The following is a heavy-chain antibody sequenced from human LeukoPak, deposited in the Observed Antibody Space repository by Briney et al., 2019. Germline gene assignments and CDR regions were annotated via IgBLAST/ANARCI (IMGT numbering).Heavy chain of an antibody. J-gene: IGHJ6*02. V-gene: IGHV4-59*01. Sequence: AETLSLTCTVSGGSISSYYLSWIRQPPGKGLEWIGYIYYSGSTNYNPSLKSRVTISVDTSKNQFSLKLSSVTAADTAVYYCARAGYCSGGSCYLAGMDVWGQGTTVTVSS. D-gene: IGHD2-15*01. CDR1: GGSISSYY. CDR2: IYYSGST. CDR3: ARAGYCSGGSCYLAGMDV.